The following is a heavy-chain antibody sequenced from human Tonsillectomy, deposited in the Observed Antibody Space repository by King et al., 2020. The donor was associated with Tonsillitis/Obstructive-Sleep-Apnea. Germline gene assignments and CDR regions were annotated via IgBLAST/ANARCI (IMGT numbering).Heavy chain of an antibody. D-gene: IGHD2-2*01. CDR2: IYPGDSNT. V-gene: IGHV5-51*01. CDR1: GYSFTNSW. CDR3: ARGYCIRCYAPFDH. Sequence: QLVQSGAEVKKPGASLKLSCKGFGYSFTNSWIGWVRQMPGKGLEWMGIIYPGDSNTRYSPSFQGQVTMSADKSISTAYLQWSSLKASDTAIYYCARGYCIRCYAPFDHWGQGTLVTVAS. J-gene: IGHJ4*02.